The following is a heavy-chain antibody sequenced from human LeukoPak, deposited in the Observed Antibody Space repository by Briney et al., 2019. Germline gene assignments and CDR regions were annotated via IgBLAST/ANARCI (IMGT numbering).Heavy chain of an antibody. CDR1: GFTFSNYA. CDR2: ISYDGSNK. V-gene: IGHV3-30*04. J-gene: IGHJ3*02. Sequence: GGSLGLSCAASGFTFSNYAMHWVRQAPGKGLEWVAVISYDGSNKYYADSVKGRFTISRDNSKNTLYLQMNSLRAEDTAVYSCARDAGSGRGTFDIWGQGTMVTVSS. CDR3: ARDAGSGRGTFDI. D-gene: IGHD2-15*01.